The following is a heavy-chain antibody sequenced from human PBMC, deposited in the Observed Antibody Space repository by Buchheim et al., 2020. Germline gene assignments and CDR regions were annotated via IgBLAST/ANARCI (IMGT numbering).Heavy chain of an antibody. CDR3: AREPAYYYDSSGYYYIYGMDV. V-gene: IGHV4-30-4*01. CDR2: IYYSGST. CDR1: GGPISSGDYY. J-gene: IGHJ6*02. D-gene: IGHD3-22*01. Sequence: QVQLQESGPGLVKPSQTLSLTCTVSGGPISSGDYYWSWIRQPPGKGLEWIGYIYYSGSTYYNPSLKSRVTISVDTSKNQFSLKLSSVTAADTAVYYCAREPAYYYDSSGYYYIYGMDVWGQGTT.